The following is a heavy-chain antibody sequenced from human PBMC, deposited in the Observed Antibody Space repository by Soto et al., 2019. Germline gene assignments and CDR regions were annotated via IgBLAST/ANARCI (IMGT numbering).Heavy chain of an antibody. CDR1: GFTFSSYA. Sequence: EVQLSGSGGGLVQPGGSLRLSCAASGFTFSSYAMSWVRQAPGKGLEWVSAISGSSTSTYYADSVKGRFTISRDNSKNTLELQMNSLRAEDTAVYYCAKEPSSGFAMENDFDYGGQGTLVTVSS. D-gene: IGHD3-10*01. CDR3: AKEPSSGFAMENDFDY. J-gene: IGHJ4*02. V-gene: IGHV3-23*01. CDR2: ISGSSTST.